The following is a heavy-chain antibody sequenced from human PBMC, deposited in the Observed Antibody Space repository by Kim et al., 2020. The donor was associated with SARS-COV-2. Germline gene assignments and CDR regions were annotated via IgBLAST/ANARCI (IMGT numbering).Heavy chain of an antibody. CDR3: ARVAAAVRWFDP. J-gene: IGHJ5*02. CDR1: GGSISSSSYY. V-gene: IGHV4-39*01. D-gene: IGHD6-13*01. CDR2: IYYSGST. Sequence: SETLSLTCTVSGGSISSSSYYWGWIRQPPGKGLEWIGSIYYSGSTYYNPSLKSRVTISVDTSKNQFSLKLSSVTAADTAVYYCARVAAAVRWFDPWGQGTLVTVSS.